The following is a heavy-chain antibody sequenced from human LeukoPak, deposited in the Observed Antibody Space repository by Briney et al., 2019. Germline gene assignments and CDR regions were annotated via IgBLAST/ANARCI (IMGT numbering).Heavy chain of an antibody. D-gene: IGHD6-13*01. CDR3: ARGHISAAGNFDY. V-gene: IGHV3-23*01. J-gene: IGHJ4*02. CDR1: GFTFSSYA. CDR2: ISGSGGST. Sequence: GGSLRLSCAASGFTFSSYAMSWVRQAPGKGLEWVSVISGSGGSTYYADSVKGRFTISRDNSKNTLYLQMNSLRAEDTAVYYCARGHISAAGNFDYWGQGTLVTVSS.